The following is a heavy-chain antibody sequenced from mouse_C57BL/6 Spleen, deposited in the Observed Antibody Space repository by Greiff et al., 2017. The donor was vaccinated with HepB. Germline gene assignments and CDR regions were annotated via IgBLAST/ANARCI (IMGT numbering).Heavy chain of an antibody. D-gene: IGHD1-1*01. J-gene: IGHJ4*01. CDR1: GYTFTSYW. V-gene: IGHV1-59*01. Sequence: QVQLQQPGAELVRPGTSVKLSCKASGYTFTSYWMHWVKQRPGQGLEWIGVIDPSDSYTNYNQKFKGKATLTVDTSSSTAYMQLSSLTSEDSAVYYCSRNHYYGSRDAMDYWGQGTSVTVSS. CDR3: SRNHYYGSRDAMDY. CDR2: IDPSDSYT.